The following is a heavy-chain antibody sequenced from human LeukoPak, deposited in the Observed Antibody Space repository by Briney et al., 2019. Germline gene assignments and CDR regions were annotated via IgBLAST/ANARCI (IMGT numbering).Heavy chain of an antibody. CDR1: GGSFSGYY. V-gene: IGHV4-34*01. D-gene: IGHD3-10*01. CDR2: INHSGST. CDR3: ARVVFHYYDSGSYRGRYFDY. J-gene: IGHJ4*02. Sequence: SETLSLTCAVYGGSFSGYYWSWIRQPPGKGLEWIGEINHSGSTNYNPSLKSRVTISVDTSKNQFSLKLSSVTAADTAVYYCARVVFHYYDSGSYRGRYFDYWGQGTLVTVSS.